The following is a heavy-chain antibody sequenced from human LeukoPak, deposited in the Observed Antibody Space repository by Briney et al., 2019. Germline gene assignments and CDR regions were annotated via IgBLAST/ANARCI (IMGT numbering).Heavy chain of an antibody. D-gene: IGHD6-6*01. CDR1: GGSISSYY. CDR2: IYYSGST. V-gene: IGHV4-59*01. Sequence: SETLSLXCTVSGGSISSYYWSWIRQPPGKALECIGYIYYSGSTNYNPSLKSRVTISVDTSKNQFSLKLSSVTAADTAVYYCASQSIAARPIVYWGQGTLVTVSS. J-gene: IGHJ4*02. CDR3: ASQSIAARPIVY.